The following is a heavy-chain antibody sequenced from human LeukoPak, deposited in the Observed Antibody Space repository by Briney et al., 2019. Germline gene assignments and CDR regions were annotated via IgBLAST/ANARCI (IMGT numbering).Heavy chain of an antibody. CDR1: GGSFSGYY. CDR3: ARVVAACHPLSYYYGMDV. D-gene: IGHD2-15*01. J-gene: IGHJ6*02. Sequence: PSETLSLTCAVYGGSFSGYYWSWIRQPPGKGLEWIGEINHSGSTNYNPSLKSRVTISVDTSKNQFSLKLSSVTAADTAVYYCARVVAACHPLSYYYGMDVWGQGTTVTVSS. CDR2: INHSGST. V-gene: IGHV4-34*01.